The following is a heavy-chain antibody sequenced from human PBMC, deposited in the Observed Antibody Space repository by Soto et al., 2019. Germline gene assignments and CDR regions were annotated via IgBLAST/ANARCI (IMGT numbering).Heavy chain of an antibody. D-gene: IGHD6-13*01. V-gene: IGHV3-15*01. CDR2: IKSKTDGGTT. CDR3: TTTIYGYSSSWYVDYYYYYMDV. CDR1: GFTFSNAW. J-gene: IGHJ6*03. Sequence: GGSLRLSCAASGFTFSNAWMSWVRQAPGKGLEWVGRIKSKTDGGTTDYAAPVKGRFTISRDDSKNTLYLQMNSLKTEDTAVYYCTTTIYGYSSSWYVDYYYYYMDVWGKGTTVTVSS.